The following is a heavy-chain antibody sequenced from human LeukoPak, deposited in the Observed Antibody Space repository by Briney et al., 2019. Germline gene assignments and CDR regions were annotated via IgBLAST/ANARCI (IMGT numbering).Heavy chain of an antibody. CDR1: GYTFTSYG. Sequence: GASVKVSCKASGYTFTSYGISWVRQAPGQGLEWMGWISAYNGNTNYAQKLQGRVTMTTDTSTSTAYMELRSLRTDDTAVYYCARDGRAAAGNWGGMDVWGQGTPVTVSS. J-gene: IGHJ6*02. D-gene: IGHD6-13*01. CDR3: ARDGRAAAGNWGGMDV. CDR2: ISAYNGNT. V-gene: IGHV1-18*01.